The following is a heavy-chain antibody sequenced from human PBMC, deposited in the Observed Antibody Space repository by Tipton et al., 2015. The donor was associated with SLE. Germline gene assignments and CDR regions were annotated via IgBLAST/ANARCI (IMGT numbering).Heavy chain of an antibody. CDR3: ARDRAAGTYSGYDY. J-gene: IGHJ4*02. D-gene: IGHD1-26*01. V-gene: IGHV4-34*01. Sequence: TLSLTCAVYGGSFSGYYWNWIRQPPGKGLEWIGEINHIGITNYNPSLKSRVTISVDTSKNQFSLKLSSVTAADTAVYYCARDRAAGTYSGYDYWGQGTLVTVSS. CDR1: GGSFSGYY. CDR2: INHIGIT.